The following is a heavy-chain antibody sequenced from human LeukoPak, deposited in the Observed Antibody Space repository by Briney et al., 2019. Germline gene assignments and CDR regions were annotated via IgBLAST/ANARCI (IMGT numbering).Heavy chain of an antibody. CDR2: ISGSGGST. CDR1: GFTFSSYA. J-gene: IGHJ4*02. V-gene: IGHV3-23*01. CDR3: AKRSLLPSGWLPILPD. D-gene: IGHD6-19*01. Sequence: PGGSLRLSCAASGFTFSSYAMSWVRQAPGKGLERVSAISGSGGSTYYADSVKGRFTISRDNSKNTLYLQMNSLRAEDTAVYYCAKRSLLPSGWLPILPDWGQGTLVTVSS.